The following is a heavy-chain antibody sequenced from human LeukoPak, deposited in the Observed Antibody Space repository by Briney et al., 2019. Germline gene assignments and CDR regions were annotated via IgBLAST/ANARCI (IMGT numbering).Heavy chain of an antibody. CDR1: GFTFSDYA. V-gene: IGHV3-30*04. Sequence: GGSLRLSCAASGFTFSDYAIHWVRQAPGKGLEWVAVISNDGSSKNFAGSVKGRFTISRDNSKNTLNLQMNSLRAEDTAVYYCARDLGQYYDTSDNWFDPWGQGTLVTVSS. CDR3: ARDLGQYYDTSDNWFDP. D-gene: IGHD3-22*01. CDR2: ISNDGSSK. J-gene: IGHJ5*02.